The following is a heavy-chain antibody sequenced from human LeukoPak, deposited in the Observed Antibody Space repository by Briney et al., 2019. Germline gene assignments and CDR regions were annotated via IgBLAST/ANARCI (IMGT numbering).Heavy chain of an antibody. D-gene: IGHD3-22*01. CDR1: GFTFSSYA. V-gene: IGHV3-30-3*01. Sequence: GRSLRLSCAASGFTFSSYAMHWVRQAPGKGLEWVAVISYDGSNKYYADSVKGRFTISRDNSKNTLYLQMNSLRAEDTAVYYCATGSSGYFLPNSGLTLWPEFDYWGQGTLVTVSS. J-gene: IGHJ4*02. CDR3: ATGSSGYFLPNSGLTLWPEFDY. CDR2: ISYDGSNK.